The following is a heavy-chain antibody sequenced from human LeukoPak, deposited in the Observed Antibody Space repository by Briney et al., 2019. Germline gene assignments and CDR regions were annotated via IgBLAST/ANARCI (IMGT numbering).Heavy chain of an antibody. V-gene: IGHV4-31*03. D-gene: IGHD2-2*01. J-gene: IGHJ6*02. CDR2: IYYSGST. CDR1: GGSISSGGYY. Sequence: SETLSLTCTVSGGSISSGGYYWSWIRQHPGKGLEWIGYIYYSGSTYYNPSLKSRVTISVDTSKNQFSLKLSSVSAADTAVYYCARGYCSSTSCFGGYYYGMDVWGQGTTVTVS. CDR3: ARGYCSSTSCFGGYYYGMDV.